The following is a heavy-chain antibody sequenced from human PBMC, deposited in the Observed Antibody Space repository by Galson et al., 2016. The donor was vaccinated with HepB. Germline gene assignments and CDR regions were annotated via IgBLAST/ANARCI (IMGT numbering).Heavy chain of an antibody. D-gene: IGHD4-17*01. CDR3: AGGTGKLTTVTTVTSLWYFDL. CDR1: GYTFRTYY. J-gene: IGHJ2*01. CDR2: INPSGGKT. V-gene: IGHV1-46*01. Sequence: SVKVSCKAFGYTFRTYYMHWVRQAPGQGLEWMGIINPSGGKTKYAQRFQGRVTMTSDTSTNTLYMELSSLRSDDTAVYYCAGGTGKLTTVTTVTSLWYFDLWGRGTLVTVSS.